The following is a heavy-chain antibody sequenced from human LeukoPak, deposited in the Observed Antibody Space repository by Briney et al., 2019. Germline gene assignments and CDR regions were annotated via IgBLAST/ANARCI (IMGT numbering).Heavy chain of an antibody. Sequence: SEALSLTCTVSGCSISSGYYWGSIRQPPGKGLEWIGSIYHSGSTYYNPSLKSRVTISVDTSKNQFSLKLSSVTAADTAVYYCARFALGVVAATHWGQGTLVTVSS. CDR3: ARFALGVVAATH. J-gene: IGHJ4*02. CDR2: IYHSGST. CDR1: GCSISSGYY. V-gene: IGHV4-38-2*02. D-gene: IGHD2-15*01.